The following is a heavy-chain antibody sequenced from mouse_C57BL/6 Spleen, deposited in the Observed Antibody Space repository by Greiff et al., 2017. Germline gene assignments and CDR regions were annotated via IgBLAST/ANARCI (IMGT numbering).Heavy chain of an antibody. CDR3: ARSRGTYGSSHYYGMEY. V-gene: IGHV1-81*01. Sequence: QVQLQQSGAELARPGASVKLSCKASGYTFTSYGISWVKQRTGQGLEWIGEIYPRSGNTYYNEKFKGKATLTADKSSSAAYMELRSLISEDSAVYFCARSRGTYGSSHYYGMEYWGQGTSVTVSS. CDR1: GYTFTSYG. CDR2: IYPRSGNT. D-gene: IGHD1-1*01. J-gene: IGHJ4*01.